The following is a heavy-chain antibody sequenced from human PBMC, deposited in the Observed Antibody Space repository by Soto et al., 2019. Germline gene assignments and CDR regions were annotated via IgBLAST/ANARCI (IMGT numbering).Heavy chain of an antibody. V-gene: IGHV4-30-4*01. CDR2: IYKSGST. CDR3: ARGCSDTSCPRPYYGMDV. D-gene: IGHD2-15*01. CDR1: GGSISSGDYY. J-gene: IGHJ6*02. Sequence: QVQLQESGPGLVKPSQTLSLTCTVSGGSISSGDYYWSWIRQPPGKALEWIGYIYKSGSTYYNPSIKSLITMSVATSKNKFSLKLNSVTAADTAVYYCARGCSDTSCPRPYYGMDVWGQGTTVTVSS.